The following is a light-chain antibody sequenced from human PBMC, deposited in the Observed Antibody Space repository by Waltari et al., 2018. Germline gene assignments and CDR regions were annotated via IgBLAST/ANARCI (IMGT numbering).Light chain of an antibody. V-gene: IGLV2-14*03. CDR2: DVT. CDR3: TSYTSTNTVI. CDR1: SSDIGGYNY. J-gene: IGLJ2*01. Sequence: QSALTQPASVSGSPGQSITISCTGTSSDIGGYNYVSWYQQHPGKAPKLIIFDVTRWPSGVSNRFSGAKSGITASLTISGRQAEDEADYFCTSYTSTNTVIFGGGTRVTVL.